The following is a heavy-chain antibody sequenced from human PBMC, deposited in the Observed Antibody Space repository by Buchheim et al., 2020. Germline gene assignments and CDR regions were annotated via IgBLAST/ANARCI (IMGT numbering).Heavy chain of an antibody. J-gene: IGHJ4*02. CDR2: IDPSDSYT. Sequence: EVQLVQSGAEVKKPGESLRISCKASGYSFINYWIIWVRQMPGKGLEWMGRIDPSDSYTSYSPSFQGHVTISPDKSLSTAYPQWNSLKASDTAVYYCARHVRGYSYSPNSDYWGQGTL. V-gene: IGHV5-10-1*01. CDR1: GYSFINYW. D-gene: IGHD5-18*01. CDR3: ARHVRGYSYSPNSDY.